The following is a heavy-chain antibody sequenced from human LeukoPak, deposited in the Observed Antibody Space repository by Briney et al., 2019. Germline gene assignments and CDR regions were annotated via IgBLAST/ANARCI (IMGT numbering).Heavy chain of an antibody. Sequence: PGGSLRLSCVGCGFTFSDYWMSWVRQAPGKGLEWVANIKQDGSEKDYVDALKGRFTISRDNAKNSLYLQMNSLRAEDTAVYYYARWLELMSNFVWWGQGTLVTVSS. CDR2: IKQDGSEK. V-gene: IGHV3-7*01. J-gene: IGHJ4*02. CDR1: GFTFSDYW. CDR3: ARWLELMSNFVW. D-gene: IGHD5-24*01.